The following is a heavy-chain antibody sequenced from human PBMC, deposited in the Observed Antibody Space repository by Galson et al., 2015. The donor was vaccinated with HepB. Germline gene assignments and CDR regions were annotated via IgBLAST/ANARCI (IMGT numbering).Heavy chain of an antibody. CDR3: ARAQSGGRFLEWLPPRHYYYYMDV. CDR2: MNPNSGNT. CDR1: GYTFTSYD. J-gene: IGHJ6*03. V-gene: IGHV1-8*01. D-gene: IGHD3-3*01. Sequence: SVKVSCKASGYTFTSYDINWVRQATGQGLEWMGWMNPNSGNTGYAQKFQGRVTMTRNTSISTAYMELGSLRSEDTAVYYCARAQSGGRFLEWLPPRHYYYYMDVWGKGTTVTVSS.